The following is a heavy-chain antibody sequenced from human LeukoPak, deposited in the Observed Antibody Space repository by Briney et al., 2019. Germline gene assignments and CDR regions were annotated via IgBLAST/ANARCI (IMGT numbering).Heavy chain of an antibody. D-gene: IGHD3-10*01. V-gene: IGHV1-2*02. CDR2: INPNSGGT. CDR3: ARATAFLLWFGELMGAFDI. Sequence: GASVKVSCKASGYTFTGYYMHWVRQAPGQGLEWMGWINPNSGGTNYAQKFQGRVTMTRDTSISTAYMELSRLRSDDTAVYYCARATAFLLWFGELMGAFDIWGQGTMVTVSS. J-gene: IGHJ3*02. CDR1: GYTFTGYY.